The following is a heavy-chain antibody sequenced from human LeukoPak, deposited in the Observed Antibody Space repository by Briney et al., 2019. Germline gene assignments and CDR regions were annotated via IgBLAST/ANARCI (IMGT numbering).Heavy chain of an antibody. V-gene: IGHV4-39*01. CDR1: GGSISSSSYY. J-gene: IGHJ4*02. Sequence: SETLSLTCTVSGGSISSSSYYWGWIRQPPGKGLEWIGSIYYSGSTYYNPSLKSRVTISVDTSKNQFSLKLSSVTAADTAVYYCASAYYDILTGYSYWGQGTQVTVSS. CDR3: ASAYYDILTGYSY. D-gene: IGHD3-9*01. CDR2: IYYSGST.